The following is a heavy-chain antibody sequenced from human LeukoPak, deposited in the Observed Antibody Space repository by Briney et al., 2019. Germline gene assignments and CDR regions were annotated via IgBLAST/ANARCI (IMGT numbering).Heavy chain of an antibody. J-gene: IGHJ4*02. D-gene: IGHD6-13*01. CDR1: GYTFTSHG. Sequence: ASVKVSCKASGYTFTSHGISWVRQAPGQGLEWMGIINPSGGSTSYAQKFQGRVTMTRDTSTSTVYMELSSLRSEDTAVYYCACIAAAGTPFDYWGQGTLVTVSS. CDR3: ACIAAAGTPFDY. V-gene: IGHV1-46*03. CDR2: INPSGGST.